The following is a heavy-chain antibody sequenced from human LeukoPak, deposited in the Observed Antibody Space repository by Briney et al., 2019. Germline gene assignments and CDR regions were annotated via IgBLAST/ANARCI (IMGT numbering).Heavy chain of an antibody. CDR3: AKTPPIYTVTPIRWFDP. CDR2: ISGSGGST. CDR1: GFTFSSYA. J-gene: IGHJ5*02. V-gene: IGHV3-23*01. Sequence: GGSLRLSCAASGFTFSSYAMSWVRQAPGKGLEWVSAISGSGGSTYYADSVKGRFTISRDNSKNTLYLQMNSLRAEDTAVYYCAKTPPIYTVTPIRWFDPWGQGTLVTVSS. D-gene: IGHD4-17*01.